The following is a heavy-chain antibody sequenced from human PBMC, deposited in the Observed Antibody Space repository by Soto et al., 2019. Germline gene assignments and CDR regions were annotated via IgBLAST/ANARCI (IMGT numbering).Heavy chain of an antibody. CDR3: ARGFAYYYYGMDV. Sequence: SVKVSCKASGFTFTSSAVQWVRQARGQRLEWIGWIVVGSVNTNYAQKFQERVTITRDTSKNQFSLKLSSVTAADTAVYYCARGFAYYYYGMDVWGQGTTVTVSS. V-gene: IGHV1-58*01. J-gene: IGHJ6*02. CDR1: GFTFTSSA. CDR2: IVVGSVNT.